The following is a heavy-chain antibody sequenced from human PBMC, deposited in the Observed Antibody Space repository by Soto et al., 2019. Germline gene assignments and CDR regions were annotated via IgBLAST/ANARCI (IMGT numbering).Heavy chain of an antibody. J-gene: IGHJ4*02. V-gene: IGHV1-69*01. CDR1: GGTFSSYA. D-gene: IGHD3-22*01. CDR3: ARDRVRGYYYDSSGSKGAY. Sequence: QVQLVQSGAEVKKPGSSVKVSCKASGGTFSSYAISWVRQAPGQGLEWMGGIIPIFGTANYAQKFQGRGTITADESTSTAYMELSSLRSEDTAVYYCARDRVRGYYYDSSGSKGAYWGQGTLVTVSS. CDR2: IIPIFGTA.